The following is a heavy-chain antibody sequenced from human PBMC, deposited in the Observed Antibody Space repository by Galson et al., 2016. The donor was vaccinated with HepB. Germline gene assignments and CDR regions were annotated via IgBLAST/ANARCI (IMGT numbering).Heavy chain of an antibody. CDR1: GFTFSSYA. CDR3: ASSVVITQDDAFDI. Sequence: SLRLSCAAFGFTFSSYAMHWVRQAPGKGLEWVAVISHDGSNKYYADSVKGRFTISRDNSKNTLYLQMNSLRAEDTAVYYCASSVVITQDDAFDIWGQGTMVTVSS. V-gene: IGHV3-30*04. CDR2: ISHDGSNK. J-gene: IGHJ3*02. D-gene: IGHD3-22*01.